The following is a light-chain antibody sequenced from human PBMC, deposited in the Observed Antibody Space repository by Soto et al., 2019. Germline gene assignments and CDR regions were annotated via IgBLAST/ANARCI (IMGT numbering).Light chain of an antibody. CDR2: HAS. CDR1: QGISNY. V-gene: IGKV1-13*02. CDR3: QQVKSYPLT. J-gene: IGKJ4*01. Sequence: SQVTQSRSFLSASVGDRFTITCLAVQGISNYLAWYQQKPGKAPKLLISHASSLEGGVPSRFRGSGSGAYFTLTISSLQPEDFETYYCQQVKSYPLTFGGGTKVDIK.